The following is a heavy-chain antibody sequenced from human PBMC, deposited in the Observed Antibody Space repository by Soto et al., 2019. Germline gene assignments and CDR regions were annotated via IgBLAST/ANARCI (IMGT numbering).Heavy chain of an antibody. CDR2: IPSRGRP. D-gene: IGHD5-12*01. CDR3: ARDTYSGYDFGL. CDR1: GAAVAGGSYY. V-gene: IGHV4-30-4*01. Sequence: HVQLRESGPGLVKPSQTLSLTCSVSGAAVAGGSYYWSWVRQPPGKGLEWIGYIPSRGRPFYNPSLTSRGNMSADTTKNQLSLQLTSVTAADTAVYYCARDTYSGYDFGLWGQGTLVTESS. J-gene: IGHJ5*02.